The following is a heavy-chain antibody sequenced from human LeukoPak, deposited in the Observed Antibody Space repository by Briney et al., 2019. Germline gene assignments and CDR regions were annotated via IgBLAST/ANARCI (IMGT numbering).Heavy chain of an antibody. CDR3: ARDRVLAVAGDNDY. Sequence: GASVKVSCKASGYTFTSYYMHWVRQAPGQGLEWMGIINPSGGSTSYAQKFQGRVTMTRDTSTSTAYMELRSLRSDDTAVYYCARDRVLAVAGDNDYWGQGTLVTVSS. D-gene: IGHD6-19*01. CDR1: GYTFTSYY. J-gene: IGHJ4*02. CDR2: INPSGGST. V-gene: IGHV1-46*01.